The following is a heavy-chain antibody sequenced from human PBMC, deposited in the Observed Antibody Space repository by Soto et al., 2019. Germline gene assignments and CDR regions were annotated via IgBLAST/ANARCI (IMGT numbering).Heavy chain of an antibody. J-gene: IGHJ4*02. V-gene: IGHV4-59*08. CDR3: ARQDTSGYAFDY. D-gene: IGHD3-22*01. Sequence: SETLSLTCTFSGCSISSFDWNWIRQSPGKGLEWIGYISYSGSTNYNPSLKSRVTISVDTSKNQFSPKLSSVTAADTAVYYCARQDTSGYAFDYWGQGTLVTVSS. CDR2: ISYSGST. CDR1: GCSISSFD.